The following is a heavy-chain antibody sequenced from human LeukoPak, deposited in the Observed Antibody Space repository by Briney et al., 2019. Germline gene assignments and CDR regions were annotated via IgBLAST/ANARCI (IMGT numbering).Heavy chain of an antibody. CDR2: MNPNTGNT. CDR3: ARAGSSSSSFQH. V-gene: IGHV1-8*01. D-gene: IGHD6-6*01. J-gene: IGHJ1*01. Sequence: AASVKVSCKASGYTFTSYDINWVRQATGQGLEWMGWMNPNTGNTGYAQKFQGRVTMTRDTSISTAYMELSRLRSDDTAVYYCARAGSSSSSFQHWGQGTLVTVSS. CDR1: GYTFTSYD.